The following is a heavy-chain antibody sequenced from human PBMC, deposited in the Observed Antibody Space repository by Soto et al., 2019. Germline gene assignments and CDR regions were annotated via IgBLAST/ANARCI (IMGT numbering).Heavy chain of an antibody. Sequence: GGSLRLSCAASGFTFSDYYINWIRQAPGKGLEWVSYVSSSSTYTNYADSVKGRFTISRDNAKNSLFLQMNSLRAEDTAVYYCARVRGLLRSHDAFDIWGQGTMVTVSS. CDR2: VSSSSTYT. CDR3: ARVRGLLRSHDAFDI. D-gene: IGHD4-17*01. CDR1: GFTFSDYY. V-gene: IGHV3-11*06. J-gene: IGHJ3*02.